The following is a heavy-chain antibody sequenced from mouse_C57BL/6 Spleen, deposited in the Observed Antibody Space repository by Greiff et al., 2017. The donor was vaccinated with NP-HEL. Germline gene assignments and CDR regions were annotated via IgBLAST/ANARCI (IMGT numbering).Heavy chain of an antibody. CDR3: ARGDGYYYCDY. CDR1: GYTFTSYW. CDR2: IDPSDSYT. Sequence: QVQLQQPGAELVMPGASVKLSCKASGYTFTSYWMHWVKQRPGQGLEWIGEIDPSDSYTNYNQKFKGKSTLTVDKSSSTAYMQLSSLTSEDSAVYYCARGDGYYYCDYWGQGTTLTVSS. J-gene: IGHJ2*01. D-gene: IGHD2-3*01. V-gene: IGHV1-69*01.